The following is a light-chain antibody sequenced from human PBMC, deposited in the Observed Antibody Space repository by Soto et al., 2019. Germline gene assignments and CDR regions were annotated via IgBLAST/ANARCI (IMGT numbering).Light chain of an antibody. CDR1: QSVSSN. CDR2: GAS. J-gene: IGKJ1*01. Sequence: EIVITQSPATLSVSPGERATLSCRASQSVSSNLAWYQQKPGQAPRLLIDGASTRATGIPARFSGSGSGTEFTLTISSLQSEDFAVYYCQQYNNLWTFGQGTKVDIK. V-gene: IGKV3-15*01. CDR3: QQYNNLWT.